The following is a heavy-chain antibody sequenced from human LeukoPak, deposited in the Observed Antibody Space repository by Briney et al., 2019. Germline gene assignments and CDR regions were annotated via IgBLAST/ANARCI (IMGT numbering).Heavy chain of an antibody. J-gene: IGHJ3*02. Sequence: SETLSLTCTVSGVSISSYYWTWIRHPPGEGLEWLGYIYYSGSTNYNPSLKSRVTISVDTSKNQFSLKLSSVTAADTAVYYCARALQPGVYAFDIWGQGTMVTVSS. CDR1: GVSISSYY. D-gene: IGHD6-13*01. CDR3: ARALQPGVYAFDI. V-gene: IGHV4-59*01. CDR2: IYYSGST.